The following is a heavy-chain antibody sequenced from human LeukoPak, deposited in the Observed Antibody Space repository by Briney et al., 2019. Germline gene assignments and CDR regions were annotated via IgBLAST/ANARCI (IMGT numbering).Heavy chain of an antibody. Sequence: GASVKVSCKASGYTFTGYYMHWLRQAPGQGLEWMGWINPNSGGTNYAQKFQGRVTMTRDTSISTAYMELSRLRSDDTAVYCCARDSGTSRQTTIWFDPWGQGTLVTVSS. CDR1: GYTFTGYY. D-gene: IGHD2-2*01. CDR2: INPNSGGT. J-gene: IGHJ5*02. V-gene: IGHV1-2*02. CDR3: ARDSGTSRQTTIWFDP.